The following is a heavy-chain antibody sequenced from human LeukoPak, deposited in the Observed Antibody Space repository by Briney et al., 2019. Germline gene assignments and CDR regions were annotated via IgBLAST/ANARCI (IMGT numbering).Heavy chain of an antibody. D-gene: IGHD5-18*01. CDR2: IIPIFGTA. Sequence: GASVKVSCKASGYTFTSYGISWVRQAPGQGLEWMGGIIPIFGTANYAQKFQGRVTITTDESTSTAYMELSSLRSEDTAVYYCARSRGYSYGYGYDYWGQGTLVTVSS. CDR1: GYTFTSYG. J-gene: IGHJ4*02. CDR3: ARSRGYSYGYGYDY. V-gene: IGHV1-69*05.